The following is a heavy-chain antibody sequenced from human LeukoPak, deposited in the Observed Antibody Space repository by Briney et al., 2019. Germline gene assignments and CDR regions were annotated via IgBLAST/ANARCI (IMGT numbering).Heavy chain of an antibody. D-gene: IGHD1-26*01. J-gene: IGHJ4*02. Sequence: SETLSLTCTVSGGSVSGSYWNWLRQPPGEGLEWIGYVSNSGSGSAKYNPSLESLVTMSVETSKNQFSLKLSSVTAADTAVYYCAKWNGGRYHFASWGQGTLVTVSS. V-gene: IGHV4-59*02. CDR3: AKWNGGRYHFAS. CDR1: GGSVSGSY. CDR2: VSNSGSGSA.